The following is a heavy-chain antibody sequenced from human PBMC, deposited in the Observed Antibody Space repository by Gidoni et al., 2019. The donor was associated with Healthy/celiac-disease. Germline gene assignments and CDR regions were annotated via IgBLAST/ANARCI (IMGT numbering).Heavy chain of an antibody. D-gene: IGHD6-13*01. CDR1: GGSISSSSYY. J-gene: IGHJ5*02. V-gene: IGHV4-39*01. CDR2: IYYSGST. CDR3: ASDSSSRDWFDP. Sequence: QLQLQESGPGLVKPSETLSLTCTVSGGSISSSSYYWGWIRQPPGKGLEWIGSIYYSGSTYYNPSLKSRVTISVDTSKNQFSLKLSSVTAADTAVYYCASDSSSRDWFDPWGQGTLVTVSS.